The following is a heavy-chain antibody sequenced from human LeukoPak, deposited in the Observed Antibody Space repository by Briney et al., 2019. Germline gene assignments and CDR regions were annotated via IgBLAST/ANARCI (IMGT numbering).Heavy chain of an antibody. CDR3: TKGLTIAAGAN. CDR1: GGSISSSNSY. D-gene: IGHD6-13*01. J-gene: IGHJ4*02. V-gene: IGHV4-39*07. CDR2: MSNSGST. Sequence: PSETLSLTCTVSGGSISSSNSYWGWVRQPHGRGLEWIGSMSNSGSTYYNPSLNSRVTISVDKSKNQFSLKVRSVTAADTAVYYCTKGLTIAAGANWGQGTLVTVSS.